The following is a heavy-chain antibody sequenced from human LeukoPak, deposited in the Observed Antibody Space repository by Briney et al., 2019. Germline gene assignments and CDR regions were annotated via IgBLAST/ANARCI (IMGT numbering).Heavy chain of an antibody. CDR1: GFTFTSSA. CDR3: ARALPHRRLMDTTMEQHWFDP. J-gene: IGHJ5*02. Sequence: ASVTVSCKASGFTFTSSAMQWVRQAPGQGLEWMGLINPSGGSTKYAQKFQGRVTMTRDMSTSTVYMELSSLRSEDTAVYYCARALPHRRLMDTTMEQHWFDPWGQGTLVTVSS. D-gene: IGHD5-18*01. V-gene: IGHV1-46*01. CDR2: INPSGGST.